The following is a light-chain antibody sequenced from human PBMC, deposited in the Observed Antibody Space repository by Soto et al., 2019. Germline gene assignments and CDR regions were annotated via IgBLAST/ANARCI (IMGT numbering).Light chain of an antibody. Sequence: EIVLTQSPATLSLSPGERATLSCRASQSVSSYLAWYQQKPGQAPRLLIYDASNRATGIPARFSGSGSGLDFTLTTSSLEPEDFAVYYCQQRTNWPVSFGQGKRLEIK. J-gene: IGKJ5*01. CDR2: DAS. V-gene: IGKV3-11*01. CDR3: QQRTNWPVS. CDR1: QSVSSY.